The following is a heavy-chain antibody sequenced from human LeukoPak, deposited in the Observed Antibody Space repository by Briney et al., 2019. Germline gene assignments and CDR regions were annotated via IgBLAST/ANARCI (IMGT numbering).Heavy chain of an antibody. CDR3: ARGHMTTVVTWPYYYYYMDV. V-gene: IGHV4-59*01. D-gene: IGHD4-23*01. Sequence: ASETLSLTCTVSGVSISTYYWSWVRQPPGKGLEWIGYIYYSGSTSYNPSLKRRLTISVDTSKNQFSLKLSSVTAADTAVYYCARGHMTTVVTWPYYYYYMDVWGIGTTVTVSS. CDR1: GVSISTYY. J-gene: IGHJ6*03. CDR2: IYYSGST.